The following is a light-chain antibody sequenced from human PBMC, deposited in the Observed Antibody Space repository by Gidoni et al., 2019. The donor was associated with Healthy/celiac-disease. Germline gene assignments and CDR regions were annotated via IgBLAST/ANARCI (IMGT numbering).Light chain of an antibody. V-gene: IGKV3-20*01. Sequence: ELVLTQSPGTLSLSPGERATLSCRASQSVSSSYLAWYQQKPGQAPRLLISGASSRATGIPDRFGGSGSGTDFTLTISRLEPEDFAVYYCQQYGSSPRAFGQGTKLEIK. CDR3: QQYGSSPRA. CDR2: GAS. CDR1: QSVSSSY. J-gene: IGKJ2*01.